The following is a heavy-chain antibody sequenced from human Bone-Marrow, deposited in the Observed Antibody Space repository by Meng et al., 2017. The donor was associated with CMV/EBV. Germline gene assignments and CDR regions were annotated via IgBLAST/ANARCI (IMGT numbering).Heavy chain of an antibody. CDR3: ARDLPYYGSGSRPPLDY. Sequence: GGSLRLSCAASGFTFSNYCMTWRRQAPGRGPEVVAHIKEDGSENYFVASVKGRCSISRDNAKNSLYLQMNSLRAEDTAVYYCARDLPYYGSGSRPPLDYWGQGTLVTVSS. CDR2: IKEDGSEN. J-gene: IGHJ4*02. V-gene: IGHV3-7*01. D-gene: IGHD3-10*01. CDR1: GFTFSNYC.